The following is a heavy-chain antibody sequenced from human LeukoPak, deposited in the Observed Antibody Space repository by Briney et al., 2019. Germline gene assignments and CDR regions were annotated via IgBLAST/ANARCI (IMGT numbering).Heavy chain of an antibody. CDR3: AREGVWRQQLVDYYYGMDV. J-gene: IGHJ6*02. Sequence: PGGSLRLSCAASGFTFSSYAMSWVRQAPGKGLEWVSAISGSGGSTYYADSVKGRFTISRDNAKNTLYLQMNSLRAEDTAVYYCAREGVWRQQLVDYYYGMDVWGQGTTVTVSS. D-gene: IGHD6-13*01. CDR1: GFTFSSYA. CDR2: ISGSGGST. V-gene: IGHV3-23*01.